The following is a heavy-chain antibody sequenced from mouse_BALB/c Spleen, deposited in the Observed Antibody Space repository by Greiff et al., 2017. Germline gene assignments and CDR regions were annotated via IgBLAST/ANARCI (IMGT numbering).Heavy chain of an antibody. Sequence: EVHVVESGGGLVKPGGSLKLSCAASGFTFSSYAMSWVRQSPEKRLEWVAEISSGGSYTYYPDTVTGRFTISRDNAKNTLYLEMSSLRSEDTAMYYCARDHGATVVEGYFDVWGAGTTVTVSS. CDR3: ARDHGATVVEGYFDV. J-gene: IGHJ1*01. D-gene: IGHD1-1*01. V-gene: IGHV5-9-4*01. CDR1: GFTFSSYA. CDR2: ISSGGSYT.